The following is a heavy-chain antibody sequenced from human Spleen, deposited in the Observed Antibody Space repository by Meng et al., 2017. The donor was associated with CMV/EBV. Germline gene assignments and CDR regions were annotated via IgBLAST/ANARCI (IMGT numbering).Heavy chain of an antibody. CDR1: GYTFTTYG. Sequence: ASVKVSCKASGYTFTTYGISWVRQAPGQGLEWMGWISAYNGNTNYAQKFQGRVTMTTNTSTSTAYMELRSLRSDDTAVYYCASTYCSSTSCYTTTPYGMDVWGQGTTVTVSS. CDR2: ISAYNGNT. V-gene: IGHV1-18*01. CDR3: ASTYCSSTSCYTTTPYGMDV. J-gene: IGHJ6*02. D-gene: IGHD2-2*02.